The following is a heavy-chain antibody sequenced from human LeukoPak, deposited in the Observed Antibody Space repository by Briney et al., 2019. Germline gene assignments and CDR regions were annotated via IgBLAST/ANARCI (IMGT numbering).Heavy chain of an antibody. CDR3: ARSKYYYDSSGYFTYYFDY. J-gene: IGHJ4*02. D-gene: IGHD3-22*01. V-gene: IGHV3-21*01. Sequence: PGGSLRLSCAASGFTFSSYSMNWVRQAPGKGLEWVSSISSSSSYIYYADSVKGRFTISRDNAKNTLYLQMNSLRAEDTAVYYCARSKYYYDSSGYFTYYFDYWGQGTLVTVSS. CDR2: ISSSSSYI. CDR1: GFTFSSYS.